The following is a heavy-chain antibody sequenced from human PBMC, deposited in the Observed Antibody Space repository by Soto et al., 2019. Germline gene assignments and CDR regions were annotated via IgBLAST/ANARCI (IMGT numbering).Heavy chain of an antibody. CDR1: GFTFREFA. D-gene: IGHD3-22*01. Sequence: PGGSLRLSCTTSGFTFREFAVGWFRQAPGKGLEWIGFIGSKDFGGTTEYAASVKGRFTISRDDSKSVAYLQMNSLKVEDTGVFYCARGPTRFYDSTGYYPFWGRRTLVTVSS. CDR3: ARGPTRFYDSTGYYPF. J-gene: IGHJ4*01. CDR2: IGSKDFGGTT. V-gene: IGHV3-49*03.